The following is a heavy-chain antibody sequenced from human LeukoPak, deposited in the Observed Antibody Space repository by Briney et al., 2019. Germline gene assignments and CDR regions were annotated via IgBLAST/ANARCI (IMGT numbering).Heavy chain of an antibody. J-gene: IGHJ4*02. CDR1: GGSISSSSYY. CDR3: ARGTLWPYYYGSGSYPGIDY. V-gene: IGHV4-39*07. D-gene: IGHD3-10*01. CDR2: IYYSGST. Sequence: PSETLSLTCTVSGGSISSSSYYWGWIRQPPGKGLEWIGSIYYSGSTYYNPSLKRRVTISVDTSKNQFSLKLSSVTAADTAVYYCARGTLWPYYYGSGSYPGIDYWGQGTLVTVSS.